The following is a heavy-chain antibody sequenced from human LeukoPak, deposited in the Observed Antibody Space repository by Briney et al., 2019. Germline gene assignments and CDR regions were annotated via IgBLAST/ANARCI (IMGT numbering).Heavy chain of an antibody. V-gene: IGHV1-69*05. CDR2: IIPIFGTA. Sequence: ASVKVSCKASGGTFSSYAISWVRQAPGQGLEWMGGIIPIFGTANYAQKFQGRVTITTDESTSTAYMELSSLRSEDTAVYYCARVRYSGSYLDAFDIWGQGTMVTVSS. CDR1: GGTFSSYA. J-gene: IGHJ3*02. D-gene: IGHD1-26*01. CDR3: ARVRYSGSYLDAFDI.